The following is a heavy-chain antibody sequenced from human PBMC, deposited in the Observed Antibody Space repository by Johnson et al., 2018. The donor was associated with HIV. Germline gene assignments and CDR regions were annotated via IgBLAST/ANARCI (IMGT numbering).Heavy chain of an antibody. Sequence: VQLVESGGGVVQPGRSLRLSCAASGFTFSSYGMHWVRQVPGKGLDWVAVIWYDGSNKYYADSVKGRFTISRDNSKNTLYLQMNSLRAEDTAVYYCAAVDTVMVTGAFDIWGQGTMVTVSS. CDR2: IWYDGSNK. J-gene: IGHJ3*02. CDR3: AAVDTVMVTGAFDI. D-gene: IGHD5-18*01. CDR1: GFTFSSYG. V-gene: IGHV3-33*01.